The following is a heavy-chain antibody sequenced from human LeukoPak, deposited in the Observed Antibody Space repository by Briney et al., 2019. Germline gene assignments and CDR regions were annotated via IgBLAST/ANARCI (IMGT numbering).Heavy chain of an antibody. Sequence: SGGSLRLSCAASGFTFSSYWMSWVRQAPGKGLEWVANIKQDGSEKYYVDSVKGRFTISRGNAKNSLYLQMNSLRAEDTAVYYCARRSYDFWSGYQYYFDYWGQGTLVTVSS. J-gene: IGHJ4*02. D-gene: IGHD3-3*01. CDR3: ARRSYDFWSGYQYYFDY. CDR2: IKQDGSEK. V-gene: IGHV3-7*01. CDR1: GFTFSSYW.